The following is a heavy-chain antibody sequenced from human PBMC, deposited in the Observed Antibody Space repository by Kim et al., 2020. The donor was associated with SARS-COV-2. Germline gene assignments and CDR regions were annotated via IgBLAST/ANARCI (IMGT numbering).Heavy chain of an antibody. CDR2: MSYDGSDK. D-gene: IGHD3-10*01. CDR1: GFTFSSSA. J-gene: IGHJ4*02. V-gene: IGHV3-30-3*01. Sequence: GGSLRLSCAASGFTFSSSAMHWVRQAPGKGLECVALMSYDGSDKNYAESVKGRFTISRDNSKNTLYLQMNSLQPQDTAVYYCAKDNYGSIDYLGQGTLVT. CDR3: AKDNYGSIDY.